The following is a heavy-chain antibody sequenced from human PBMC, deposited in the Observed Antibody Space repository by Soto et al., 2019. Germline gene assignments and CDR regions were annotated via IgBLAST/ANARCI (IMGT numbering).Heavy chain of an antibody. J-gene: IGHJ4*02. CDR1: GYTFTSYD. Sequence: ASVKVSCKASGYTFTSYDINWVRQATGQGLEWMGWMNPNSGNTGYAQKFQGRVTMTRNTSISTAYMELSSLRSDDTAVYYCARDGFPAALPFDYWGQGTLVTVSS. D-gene: IGHD2-2*01. V-gene: IGHV1-8*01. CDR2: MNPNSGNT. CDR3: ARDGFPAALPFDY.